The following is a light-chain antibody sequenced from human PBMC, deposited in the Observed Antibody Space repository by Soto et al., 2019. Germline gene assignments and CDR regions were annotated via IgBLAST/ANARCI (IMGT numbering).Light chain of an antibody. CDR3: SSYAGSNNYV. Sequence: QSVLTQPASVSGSPGQSITISCTGTSSDVGNYNYVSWYQQHPAKAPKLMIFEVSNRPSGISSRFSGSKSGNTASLTISGLQAEDEADYYCSSYAGSNNYVFGTGTKVTVL. CDR1: SSDVGNYNY. J-gene: IGLJ1*01. V-gene: IGLV2-14*01. CDR2: EVS.